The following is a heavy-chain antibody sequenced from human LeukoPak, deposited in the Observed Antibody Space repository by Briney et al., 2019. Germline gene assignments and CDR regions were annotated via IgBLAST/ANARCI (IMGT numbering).Heavy chain of an antibody. CDR2: IKSTTDGATI. D-gene: IGHD3-9*01. J-gene: IGHJ4*02. Sequence: GGSLRLSCAASGFTFSNAWMSWVRQAPGKGLEWVARIKSTTDGATIHYAAPVKGRFTISRDDSKDTLYLQMDSLKIEDTAVYFCTTDREYDWLPLVFWGQGTLVTVSS. CDR1: GFTFSNAW. V-gene: IGHV3-15*01. CDR3: TTDREYDWLPLVF.